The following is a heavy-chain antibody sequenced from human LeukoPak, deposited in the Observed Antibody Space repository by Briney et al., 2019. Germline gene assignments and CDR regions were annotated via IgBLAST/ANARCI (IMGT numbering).Heavy chain of an antibody. V-gene: IGHV4-34*01. D-gene: IGHD6-13*01. CDR2: INHSGST. Sequence: PSETLSLTCAVYGGSFSGYYWSWIRQPPGKVLECIGEINHSGSTNYNPSLKSRVTISVDTSKNQFSLKLSSVTAADTAVYYCARASNFPGRQLAPGDAFDIWGQGTMVTVSS. CDR3: ARASNFPGRQLAPGDAFDI. CDR1: GGSFSGYY. J-gene: IGHJ3*02.